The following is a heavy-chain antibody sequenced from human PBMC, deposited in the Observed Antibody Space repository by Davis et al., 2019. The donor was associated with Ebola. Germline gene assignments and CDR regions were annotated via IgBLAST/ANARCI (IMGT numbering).Heavy chain of an antibody. V-gene: IGHV3-23*01. Sequence: GGSLRLSCAASGFTFSSYAMSWVRQAPGKGLEWVSAISGSGGSTYYADSVTGRFTISRDNSKNTLYLQMNSLRAEDTAVYYCAKVDCSGGSCYAFDIWGQGTMVTVSS. J-gene: IGHJ3*02. CDR1: GFTFSSYA. CDR3: AKVDCSGGSCYAFDI. CDR2: ISGSGGST. D-gene: IGHD2-15*01.